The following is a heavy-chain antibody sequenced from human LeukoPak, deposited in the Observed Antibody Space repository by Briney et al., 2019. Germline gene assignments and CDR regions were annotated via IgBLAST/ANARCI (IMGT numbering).Heavy chain of an antibody. D-gene: IGHD3-3*01. J-gene: IGHJ6*03. CDR2: IYTSGST. V-gene: IGHV4-4*07. CDR3: ARVRYDFWSGRYYMDV. Sequence: SETLSLTCTVSGGSISSYYWSWIRQPAGKGLDWFGRIYTSGSTNYNPSLKSRVTMSVDTSKNQFSLKLSSLAAADTAVYYCARVRYDFWSGRYYMDVWGKGTTVTVSS. CDR1: GGSISSYY.